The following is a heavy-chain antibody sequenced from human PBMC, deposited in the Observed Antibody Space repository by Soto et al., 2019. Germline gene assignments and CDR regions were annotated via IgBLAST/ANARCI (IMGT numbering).Heavy chain of an antibody. Sequence: GGSLRLSCAASGFTFSSYSMNWVRQAPGKGLEWVSYISSSSSTIYYADSVKGRFTISRDNAKNSLYLQMNSLRAEDTAVYYCARWIQLWLSGAAGYYYMDVWGKGTTVTVSS. CDR1: GFTFSSYS. CDR2: ISSSSSTI. V-gene: IGHV3-48*01. CDR3: ARWIQLWLSGAAGYYYMDV. D-gene: IGHD5-18*01. J-gene: IGHJ6*03.